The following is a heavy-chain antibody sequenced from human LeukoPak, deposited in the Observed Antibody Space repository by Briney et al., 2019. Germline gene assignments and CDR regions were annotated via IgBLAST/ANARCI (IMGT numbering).Heavy chain of an antibody. CDR3: ARGGRCSGTTCHIFDY. D-gene: IGHD2-2*01. J-gene: IGHJ4*02. V-gene: IGHV3-64*01. Sequence: GGSLRLSCAASGFTFGPYIMHWVRQAPGRGLEYVSGITGNGGTYYASSVKDRFTISRDNSKNTVYLQMDSLRAEDMAVYFCARGGRCSGTTCHIFDYWGLGTLVTVSS. CDR1: GFTFGPYI. CDR2: ITGNGGT.